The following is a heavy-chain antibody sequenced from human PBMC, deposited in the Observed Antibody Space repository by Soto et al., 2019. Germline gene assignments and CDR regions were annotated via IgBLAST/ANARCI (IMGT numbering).Heavy chain of an antibody. D-gene: IGHD3-16*02. CDR3: AKAGITFGGVIVRNAFDI. J-gene: IGHJ3*02. CDR2: ISFDGSKK. Sequence: GSLRLSCVASGFPFSNYGMHWVRQSPGKGLEWVALISFDGSKKYYADSLRGRFTISRDNAENILYLQMNSLRAEDTAVYYCAKAGITFGGVIVRNAFDIWGPGTMVTVS. CDR1: GFPFSNYG. V-gene: IGHV3-30*18.